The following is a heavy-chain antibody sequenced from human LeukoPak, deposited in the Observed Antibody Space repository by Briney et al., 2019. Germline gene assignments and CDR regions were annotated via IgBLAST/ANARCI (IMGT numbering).Heavy chain of an antibody. V-gene: IGHV3-48*01. CDR2: ISSSSSTI. CDR3: ARDATIFGVVITDY. Sequence: PGGSLRLSCAASGFTFSRYSMNWIRQAPGKGLEWVSYISSSSSTIYYADSVKGRFTISRDNAKNSLYLQMNSLRAEDTAVYDCARDATIFGVVITDYWGQGTPVTVSS. J-gene: IGHJ4*02. CDR1: GFTFSRYS. D-gene: IGHD3-3*01.